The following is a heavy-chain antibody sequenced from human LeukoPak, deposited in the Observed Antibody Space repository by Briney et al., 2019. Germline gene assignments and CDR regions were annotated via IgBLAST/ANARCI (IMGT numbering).Heavy chain of an antibody. Sequence: GGSLRLSCAASGFNFDGYGMNWLREAPEKGLEGVAGLKRNGDKTGYADSVKGRFAIARDNAKSSLYLQMNSLRAEDTALYFCAREGHIVAVASLDYWGPGTLVTVSS. CDR1: GFNFDGYG. CDR3: AREGHIVAVASLDY. V-gene: IGHV3-20*04. D-gene: IGHD2-15*01. CDR2: LKRNGDKT. J-gene: IGHJ4*02.